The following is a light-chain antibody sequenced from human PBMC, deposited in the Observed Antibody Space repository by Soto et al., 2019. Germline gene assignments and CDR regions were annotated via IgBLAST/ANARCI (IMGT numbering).Light chain of an antibody. CDR2: LGS. CDR1: QSLLHSNGYNY. V-gene: IGKV2-28*01. Sequence: DIVMTQSPLSLPVTPGEPASISCRSSQSLLHSNGYNYLDWYLQKPGQSPQLLIYLGSNRASGVPDRFSGSGSGTDFTLKISRVEAEDVGVYYRLQALPTPLTF. CDR3: LQALPTPLT. J-gene: IGKJ4*01.